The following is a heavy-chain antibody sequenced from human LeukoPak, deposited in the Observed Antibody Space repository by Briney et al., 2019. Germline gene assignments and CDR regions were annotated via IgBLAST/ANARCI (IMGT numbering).Heavy chain of an antibody. V-gene: IGHV4-30-4*08. CDR3: ARESRFLEWSADY. CDR2: IYYSGST. CDR1: GGSITSGDYY. J-gene: IGHJ4*02. D-gene: IGHD3-3*01. Sequence: PSQTLSLSCILSGGSITSGDYYWSWIRQPPGKGLEWLGYIYYSGSTYYNPSLKSRVTISVDTSKNQFSLKLSSVTAADTAVYYCARESRFLEWSADYWGQGTLVTVSS.